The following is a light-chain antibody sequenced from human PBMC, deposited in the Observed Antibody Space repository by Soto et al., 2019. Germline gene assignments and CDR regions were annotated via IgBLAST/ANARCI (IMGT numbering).Light chain of an antibody. Sequence: EIVLTQSPGTLSLSPGERATLSCRASQSVSSSYLAWYQQKPGQAPRLLIYGASSRATGIPDRFSGSGSGTDFTLTISRLEPEDLAVYYCQRYGSSRTGFGGGTKVEIK. CDR2: GAS. CDR3: QRYGSSRTG. V-gene: IGKV3-20*01. J-gene: IGKJ4*01. CDR1: QSVSSSY.